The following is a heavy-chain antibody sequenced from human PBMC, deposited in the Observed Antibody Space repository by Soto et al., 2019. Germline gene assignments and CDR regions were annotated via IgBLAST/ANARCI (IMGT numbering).Heavy chain of an antibody. V-gene: IGHV1-69*01. J-gene: IGHJ4*02. D-gene: IGHD1-26*01. Sequence: QVQLVQSGAEVKKPGSPVKFSCKASGGTFGSYSITWVRQAPGQGVEWMGAIIPILGTANYAQKFQGRVTITADESTSTAYMELSSLRSEDTAVYYCARDGGRHSGGIDYWGQGTLVTVSS. CDR3: ARDGGRHSGGIDY. CDR1: GGTFGSYS. CDR2: IIPILGTA.